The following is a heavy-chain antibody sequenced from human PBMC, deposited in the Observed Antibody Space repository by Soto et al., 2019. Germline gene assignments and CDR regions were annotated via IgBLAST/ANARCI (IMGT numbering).Heavy chain of an antibody. V-gene: IGHV1-2*04. CDR2: INPNSGGT. CDR3: ARDRRWQYYYYGMDV. Sequence: GQGLEWMGWINPNSGGTNYAQKFQGWVTMTRDTSISTAYMELSRLRSDDTAVYYCARDRRWQYYYYGMDVWGQGTTVTVSS. J-gene: IGHJ6*02.